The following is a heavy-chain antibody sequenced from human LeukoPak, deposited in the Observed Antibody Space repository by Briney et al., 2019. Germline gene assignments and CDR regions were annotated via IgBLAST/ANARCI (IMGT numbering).Heavy chain of an antibody. Sequence: SETLSLTCTVSGGSISSDDYYWSWIRHPPGKGLEWIGYIYYSGSTYYNPSLKSRVTISVDTSKNQFSLKLSSVTAADTAVYYCARDPAAYSNDAHDFDYWGQGTLVTVSS. J-gene: IGHJ4*02. CDR1: GGSISSDDYY. D-gene: IGHD4-11*01. CDR2: IYYSGST. V-gene: IGHV4-30-4*08. CDR3: ARDPAAYSNDAHDFDY.